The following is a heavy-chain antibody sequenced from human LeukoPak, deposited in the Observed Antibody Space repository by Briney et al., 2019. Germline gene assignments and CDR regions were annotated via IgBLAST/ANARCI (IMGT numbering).Heavy chain of an antibody. CDR2: INPNSGGT. D-gene: IGHD3-16*01. CDR3: ARDVGSWSVWGSHYPKADAFDI. V-gene: IGHV1-2*02. CDR1: GYTFTGYY. Sequence: ASVKVSCKASGYTFTGYYMHWVRQAPGQGLEWMGWINPNSGGTNYAQKFQGRVTMTRDTSISTAYMELSGLRSDDTAVYYCARDVGSWSVWGSHYPKADAFDIWGQGTMVTVSS. J-gene: IGHJ3*02.